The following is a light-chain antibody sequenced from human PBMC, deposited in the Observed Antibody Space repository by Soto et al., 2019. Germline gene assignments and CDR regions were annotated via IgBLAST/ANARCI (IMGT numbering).Light chain of an antibody. Sequence: DIQMTQSPSTLSASVGDRVTITCRASQSISIWLAWYQQKPGKAPKLLIWHASSLQSGVPSRFSGSGSGTECTLTISSLQPDDFATYYCQQYDTYWTFGQGTKVEIK. J-gene: IGKJ1*01. CDR1: QSISIW. CDR2: HAS. V-gene: IGKV1-5*01. CDR3: QQYDTYWT.